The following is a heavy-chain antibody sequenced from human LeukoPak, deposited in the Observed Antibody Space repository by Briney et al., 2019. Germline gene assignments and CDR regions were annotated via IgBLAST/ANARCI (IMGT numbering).Heavy chain of an antibody. CDR1: GGSISSSSYY. CDR2: IYYSGST. Sequence: PSETLSLTCTVSGGSISSSSYYWGWIRQPPGKGLEWIGSIYYSGSTYYNPSLKSRVTISVDTSKNQFSLKLSSVTAADTAVYYCATKTRTYYYGSGSYVWGQGTLVTVSS. CDR3: ATKTRTYYYGSGSYV. V-gene: IGHV4-39*01. D-gene: IGHD3-10*01. J-gene: IGHJ4*02.